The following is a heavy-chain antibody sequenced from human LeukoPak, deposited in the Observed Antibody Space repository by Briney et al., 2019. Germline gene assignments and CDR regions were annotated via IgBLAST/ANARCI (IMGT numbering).Heavy chain of an antibody. Sequence: GASVKVSCKASGYTFTGYYMHWVRQAPGQGLEWMGWINPNSGGTNYAQKFQGRVTMTRDTSISTAYMELSRLRSDDTAVYYCARDRQLYYAVAGKNYFDYWGQGTLVTVSS. V-gene: IGHV1-2*02. J-gene: IGHJ4*02. CDR2: INPNSGGT. CDR1: GYTFTGYY. CDR3: ARDRQLYYAVAGKNYFDY. D-gene: IGHD6-19*01.